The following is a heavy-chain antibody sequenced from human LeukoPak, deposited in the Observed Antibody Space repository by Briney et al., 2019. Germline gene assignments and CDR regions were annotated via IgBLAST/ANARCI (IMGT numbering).Heavy chain of an antibody. CDR1: GGSISSSSYY. V-gene: IGHV4-39*07. D-gene: IGHD3-3*01. Sequence: SETLSLTCTVSGGSISSSSYYWGWIRQPPGKGLEWIGEINHSGSTNYNPSLKSRVTISVDTSKNQFSLKLSSVPAADTAVYYCARAAPHTRNYDFWSGYYPPAGGQGTLVTVSS. CDR2: INHSGST. CDR3: ARAAPHTRNYDFWSGYYPPA. J-gene: IGHJ4*02.